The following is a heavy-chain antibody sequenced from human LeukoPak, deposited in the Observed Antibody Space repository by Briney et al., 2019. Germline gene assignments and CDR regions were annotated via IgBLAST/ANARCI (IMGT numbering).Heavy chain of an antibody. V-gene: IGHV4-4*07. CDR1: GGSISSYY. Sequence: PETLSLTCTVSGGSISSYYWSWIRQPAGKGLEWIGRIYTSGSTNYNPSLKSRVTMSVDTSKNQFSLKLSSVTAADTAVYYCARAGYCSGGSCYSFDYWGQETLVTVSS. CDR3: ARAGYCSGGSCYSFDY. J-gene: IGHJ4*02. CDR2: IYTSGST. D-gene: IGHD2-15*01.